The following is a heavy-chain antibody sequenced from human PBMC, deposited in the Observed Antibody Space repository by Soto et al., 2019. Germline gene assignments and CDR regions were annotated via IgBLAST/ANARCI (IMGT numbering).Heavy chain of an antibody. D-gene: IGHD6-6*01. CDR1: GGSISSSSYY. J-gene: IGHJ5*02. CDR3: ARNPFRPSIAGPENWFDP. V-gene: IGHV4-39*01. CDR2: IYYSGST. Sequence: SETLSLTCTVSGGSISSSSYYWGWIRQPPGKGLEWIGSIYYSGSTYYNPSLKSRVTISVDTSKNQFSLKLSSVTAADTAVFYCARNPFRPSIAGPENWFDPWGQGTLVTVSS.